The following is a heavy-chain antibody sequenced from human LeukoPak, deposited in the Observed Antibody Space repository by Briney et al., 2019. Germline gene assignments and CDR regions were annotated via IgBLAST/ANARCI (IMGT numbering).Heavy chain of an antibody. CDR3: ARSREVWWFDT. V-gene: IGHV3-23*01. D-gene: IGHD1-26*01. CDR2: ISGSGGST. CDR1: GFTFSSYA. Sequence: GGSLRLSCAASGFTFSSYAMSWVRQAPGKGLEWVSTISGSGGSTYYADSVKGRFTISRDNSKNTLYLQMNSLRAEDTAVYYCARSREVWWFDTWGQGTLVTVSS. J-gene: IGHJ5*02.